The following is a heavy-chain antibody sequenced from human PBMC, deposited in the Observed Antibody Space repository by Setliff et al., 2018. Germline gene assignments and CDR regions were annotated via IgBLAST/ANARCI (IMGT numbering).Heavy chain of an antibody. D-gene: IGHD2-2*01. CDR3: ARFGGSCSSSSCYVSDL. CDR2: IIPIFGTP. CDR1: GGTFSRSA. V-gene: IGHV1-69*13. J-gene: IGHJ3*01. Sequence: GASVKVSCKASGGTFSRSAISWVRQAPGQGLEWMGGIIPIFGTPTYAQKFQGRVTISADESTSTTYMELSSLRSEDTAVYYCARFGGSCSSSSCYVSDLWGQGTMVTVSS.